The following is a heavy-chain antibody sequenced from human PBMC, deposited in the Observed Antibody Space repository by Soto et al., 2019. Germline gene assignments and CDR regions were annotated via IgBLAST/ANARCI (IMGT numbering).Heavy chain of an antibody. J-gene: IGHJ6*02. CDR2: ISGSGGSP. CDR1: GFTFSSYA. CDR3: AKNTAVAGGGGIIYYGMDV. Sequence: GGSLRLSCGASGFTFSSYAMNWVRQAPGKGLEWVSGISGSGGSPYYADSVKGRFTISRDNSKNTPYLQMNSLRADDTAVFYCAKNTAVAGGGGIIYYGMDVWGRGTTVNV. D-gene: IGHD6-19*01. V-gene: IGHV3-23*01.